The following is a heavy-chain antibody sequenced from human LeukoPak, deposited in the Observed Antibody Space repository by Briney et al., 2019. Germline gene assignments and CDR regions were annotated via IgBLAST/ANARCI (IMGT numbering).Heavy chain of an antibody. D-gene: IGHD6-19*01. Sequence: SGGSLRLSCAASGFTFSSYGMHWVRQAPGKGLEWVSSISSSSSYIYYADSVKGRFTISRDNAKNSLYLQMNSLRAEDTAVYYCARDQAGCPPPRDYYGMDVWGQGTTVTVSS. CDR2: ISSSSSYI. V-gene: IGHV3-21*01. J-gene: IGHJ6*02. CDR3: ARDQAGCPPPRDYYGMDV. CDR1: GFTFSSYG.